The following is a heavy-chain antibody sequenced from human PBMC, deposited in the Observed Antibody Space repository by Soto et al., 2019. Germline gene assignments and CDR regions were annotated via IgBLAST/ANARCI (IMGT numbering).Heavy chain of an antibody. Sequence: QVQLVQSGAEVKKPGSSVKVSCKASGGTFSSYAISWVRQAPGQGLEWMGGIIPIFGTANYAQKFQGRVTITADESTSTDYMELSSLRSEDTAVYYYARKKSGGSYYAFDIWGQGTMVTVSS. CDR3: ARKKSGGSYYAFDI. CDR2: IIPIFGTA. D-gene: IGHD1-26*01. V-gene: IGHV1-69*12. CDR1: GGTFSSYA. J-gene: IGHJ3*02.